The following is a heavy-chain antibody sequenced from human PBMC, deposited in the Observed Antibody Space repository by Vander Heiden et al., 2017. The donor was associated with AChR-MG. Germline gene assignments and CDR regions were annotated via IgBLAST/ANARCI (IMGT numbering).Heavy chain of an antibody. CDR3: ARTVAGTSYYYGMDV. J-gene: IGHJ6*02. CDR2: INPSGGST. D-gene: IGHD6-19*01. V-gene: IGHV1-46*01. CDR1: GYTFTSYY. Sequence: QVQLVQSGAEVKKPGASVKVSCKASGYTFTSYYMHWVRQAPGQGLEWMGIINPSGGSTSYAQKFQGRVTMTRDTSTSTVYMELSSLRSEDTAVYYCARTVAGTSYYYGMDVWGQGTTVTVSS.